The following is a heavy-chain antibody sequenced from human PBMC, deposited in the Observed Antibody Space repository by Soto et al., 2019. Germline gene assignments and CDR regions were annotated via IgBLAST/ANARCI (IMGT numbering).Heavy chain of an antibody. CDR1: GGTFSSYA. D-gene: IGHD3-9*01. V-gene: IGHV1-69*13. CDR3: AREGYYDILTGYYTTDY. CDR2: IIPIFGTA. Sequence: ASVKVSCKASGGTFSSYAISWVRQAPGQGLEWMGGIIPIFGTANYAQKFQGRVTITADESTSTAYMELSSLRSEDTAVYYCAREGYYDILTGYYTTDYWGQGTLVTVSS. J-gene: IGHJ4*02.